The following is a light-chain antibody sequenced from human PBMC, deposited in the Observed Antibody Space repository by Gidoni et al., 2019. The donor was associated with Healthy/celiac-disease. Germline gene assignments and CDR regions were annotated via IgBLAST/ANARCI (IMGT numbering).Light chain of an antibody. V-gene: IGKV2-28*01. CDR3: MQALQTPYT. CDR1: QSLLHSNGYNY. J-gene: IGKJ2*01. CDR2: LGS. Sequence: DVVMIQSPPSLPVTPGEPASISCRSSQSLLHSNGYNYLDWYLQKPGQSPQLLIYLGSNRASGVPDRFSGSGSGTDFTLKISRVEAEDVGVYYCMQALQTPYTFGQGTKLEIK.